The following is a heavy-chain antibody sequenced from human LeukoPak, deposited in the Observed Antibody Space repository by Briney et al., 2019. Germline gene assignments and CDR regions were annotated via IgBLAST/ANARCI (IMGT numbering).Heavy chain of an antibody. Sequence: PGGSLRLSCVASGFTFSDHWIHWVRQAPGKGLVWVSRISSDGDTTNYADSVKGRFTISRDNAKNTLYLQMNSLRVEDTAVYYCARDRGPRTGFMVREAYDYWGQGTLVTVSS. CDR3: ARDRGPRTGFMVREAYDY. CDR2: ISSDGDTT. CDR1: GFTFSDHW. J-gene: IGHJ4*02. D-gene: IGHD3-10*01. V-gene: IGHV3-74*01.